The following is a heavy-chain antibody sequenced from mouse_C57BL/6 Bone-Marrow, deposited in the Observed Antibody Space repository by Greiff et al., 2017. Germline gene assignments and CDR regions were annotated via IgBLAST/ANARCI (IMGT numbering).Heavy chain of an antibody. CDR1: GYTFTSYW. D-gene: IGHD2-4*01. Sequence: VQLQQSGTVLARPGASVKMSCKTSGYTFTSYWMHWVKQRPGQGLEWIGAIYPGNSDTSYNQKFKGKAKLTAVTSASTAYMELSSLTNEDSAVYYCVIYYDYGGFAYWGQGTLVTVSA. CDR2: IYPGNSDT. CDR3: VIYYDYGGFAY. V-gene: IGHV1-5*01. J-gene: IGHJ3*01.